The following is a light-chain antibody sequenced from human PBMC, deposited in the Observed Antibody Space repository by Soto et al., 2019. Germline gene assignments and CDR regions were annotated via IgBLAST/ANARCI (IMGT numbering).Light chain of an antibody. Sequence: ITHSPSILRVSDGDSATLSCRAGQTIYSNVAWYQQRPGQAPRLLIYRASTRATGVPARFSGSGSGTEFILTISSLQSEDFAIYYCQQYQNLWSFGQGTKVDIK. CDR1: QTIYSN. CDR2: RAS. V-gene: IGKV3-15*01. CDR3: QQYQNLWS. J-gene: IGKJ1*01.